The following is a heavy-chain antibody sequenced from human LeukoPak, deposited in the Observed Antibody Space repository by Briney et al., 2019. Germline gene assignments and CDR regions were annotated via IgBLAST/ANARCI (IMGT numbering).Heavy chain of an antibody. CDR2: IIPIFGTA. CDR3: ARDMYSSAPAAFDI. J-gene: IGHJ3*02. D-gene: IGHD6-25*01. Sequence: SSVKVSCKASGGTFSSHAISWVRQAPGQGLEWMGGIIPIFGTANYAQKFQGRVTITADESTSTAYMELSSLRSEDTAVYYCARDMYSSAPAAFDIWGQGTMVTVSS. CDR1: GGTFSSHA. V-gene: IGHV1-69*01.